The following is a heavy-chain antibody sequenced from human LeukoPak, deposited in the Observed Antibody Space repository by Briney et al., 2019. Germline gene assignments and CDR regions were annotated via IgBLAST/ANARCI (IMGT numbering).Heavy chain of an antibody. CDR3: AREGIVATFYYYYGMDV. CDR1: GFTFNDYY. CDR2: ISSSGSTI. Sequence: GGSLRLSCAASGFTFNDYYMSWIRQAPGKGLEWVSYISSSGSTIYYADSVKGRFTISRDNAKNSLYLQMNSLRAEDTAVYYCAREGIVATFYYYYGMDVWGHGPTVTVSS. V-gene: IGHV3-11*01. J-gene: IGHJ6*02. D-gene: IGHD5-12*01.